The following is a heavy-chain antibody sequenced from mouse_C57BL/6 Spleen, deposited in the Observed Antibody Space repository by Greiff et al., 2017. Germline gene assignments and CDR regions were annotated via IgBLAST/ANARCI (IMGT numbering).Heavy chain of an antibody. CDR3: ATSYDGYYAFAY. CDR2: INPNNGGT. V-gene: IGHV1-18*01. Sequence: SGYTFTDYNMDWVKQSHGKSLEWIGDINPNNGGTIYNQKFKGKATLTVDKSSSTAYMELRSLTSEDTAVYYCATSYDGYYAFAYWGQGTMVTVSA. J-gene: IGHJ3*01. D-gene: IGHD2-3*01. CDR1: GYTFTDYN.